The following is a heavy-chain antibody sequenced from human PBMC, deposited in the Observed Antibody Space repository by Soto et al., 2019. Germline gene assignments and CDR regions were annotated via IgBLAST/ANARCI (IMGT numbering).Heavy chain of an antibody. D-gene: IGHD3-10*01. V-gene: IGHV4-59*01. CDR2: IHSNGDT. J-gene: IGHJ4*02. Sequence: QVQLQESGPGLVKPSETLSLTCTVSGGSISTYFWNWIRQPPGRGLEWIGYIHSNGDTKYNPSLKSRVTISLDTSKNQFSLTLNSVTAADTAVYYCARTGGGGDWGQGTLVTVSS. CDR1: GGSISTYF. CDR3: ARTGGGGD.